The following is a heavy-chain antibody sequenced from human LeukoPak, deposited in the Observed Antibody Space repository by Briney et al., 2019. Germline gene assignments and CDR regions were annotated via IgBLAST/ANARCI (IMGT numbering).Heavy chain of an antibody. CDR2: IIPIFGTA. CDR1: GGTFSSYA. D-gene: IGHD7-27*01. V-gene: IGHV1-69*13. Sequence: SVKVSCKASGGTFSSYAISWVRQAPGQGLEWMGGIIPIFGTANYAQKFQGRVTITADESTSTAYMELSSLRSEDTAVYYCASNLGPWAPFDYWGQGTLVTVSS. CDR3: ASNLGPWAPFDY. J-gene: IGHJ4*02.